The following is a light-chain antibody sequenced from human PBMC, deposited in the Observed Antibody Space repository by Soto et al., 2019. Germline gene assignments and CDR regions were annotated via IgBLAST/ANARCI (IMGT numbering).Light chain of an antibody. CDR2: GAS. V-gene: IGKV3-20*01. Sequence: EIVLTQSPGTLSLSPGERATLSCRASQSVSTSYLAWYQQKPGQAPRLLIYGASSRPTGIPDRFSGSGSGTDYTLTISRLEPEDFAVYYCQHYGSTPPYTFGQGTKLEIK. J-gene: IGKJ2*01. CDR3: QHYGSTPPYT. CDR1: QSVSTSY.